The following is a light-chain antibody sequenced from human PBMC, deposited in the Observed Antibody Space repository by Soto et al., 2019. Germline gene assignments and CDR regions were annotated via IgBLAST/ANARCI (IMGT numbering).Light chain of an antibody. Sequence: EIEMTQSPATLSLAPGERVTLSCRASESVSTNLAWYQQKAGQAPRLLVYAASTRATGIPDRFSGSGSGTDFTLTISRLEPEDFAVYYCQQYSSSPRTFGQGTRLEIK. CDR3: QQYSSSPRT. J-gene: IGKJ5*01. CDR1: ESVSTN. V-gene: IGKV3-20*01. CDR2: AAS.